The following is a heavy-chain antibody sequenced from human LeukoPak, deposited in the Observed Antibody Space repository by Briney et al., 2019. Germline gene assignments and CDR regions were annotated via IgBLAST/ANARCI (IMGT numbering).Heavy chain of an antibody. Sequence: GGSLRLSCAASGFTLSSYEMNWVRQAPGKGLEWVSYISSSGSTIYYADSVKGRFTISRDNAKNSLYLQMNSLRAEDTAVYYCAREAAYYYGSGILYWGQGTLVTVSS. CDR1: GFTLSSYE. J-gene: IGHJ4*02. V-gene: IGHV3-48*03. CDR3: AREAAYYYGSGILY. CDR2: ISSSGSTI. D-gene: IGHD3-10*01.